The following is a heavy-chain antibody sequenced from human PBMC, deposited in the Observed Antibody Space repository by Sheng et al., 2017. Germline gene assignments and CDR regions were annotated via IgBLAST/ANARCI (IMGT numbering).Heavy chain of an antibody. CDR2: IYTSGST. CDR1: GGSISSGSYY. Sequence: QVQLQESGPGLVKPSQTLSLTCTVSGGSISSGSYYWSWIRQPAGKGLEWIGRIYTSGSTNYNPSLKSRVTISVDTSKNQFSLKLSSVTAADTAVYYCARDHYWYFDLWGRGTLVTVSS. V-gene: IGHV4-61*02. CDR3: ARDHYWYFDL. J-gene: IGHJ2*01.